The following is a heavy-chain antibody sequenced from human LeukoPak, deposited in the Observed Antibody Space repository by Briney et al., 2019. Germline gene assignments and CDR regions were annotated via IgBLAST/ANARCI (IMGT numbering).Heavy chain of an antibody. CDR1: GYTFTSYG. Sequence: ASVTVSCKASGYTFTSYGIRWVRQAPGQGLEWMGCISAYNGNTNYAQKLQGRVTMTTDTSTSTAYMELRSLRSDDTAVYYCARGRRYCSSTSCPDPYWFDPWGQGTLVTVSS. V-gene: IGHV1-18*01. CDR2: ISAYNGNT. J-gene: IGHJ5*02. CDR3: ARGRRYCSSTSCPDPYWFDP. D-gene: IGHD2-2*01.